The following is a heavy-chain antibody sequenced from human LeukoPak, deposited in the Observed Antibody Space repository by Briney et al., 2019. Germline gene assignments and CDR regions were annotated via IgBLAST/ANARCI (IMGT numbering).Heavy chain of an antibody. V-gene: IGHV3-7*01. J-gene: IGHJ6*03. Sequence: GGSLRLSCAASGFTFSSYWMSWVRQAPGKGLEWVANIKQDGSEKYYVDSVKGRLTISRDNAKNSLYLQMNSLRAEDTAVYYCASGLVPAATHYMDVWGKGTTVTVSS. CDR2: IKQDGSEK. CDR1: GFTFSSYW. D-gene: IGHD2-2*01. CDR3: ASGLVPAATHYMDV.